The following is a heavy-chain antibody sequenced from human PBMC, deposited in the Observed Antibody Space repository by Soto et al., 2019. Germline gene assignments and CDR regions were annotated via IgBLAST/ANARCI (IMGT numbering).Heavy chain of an antibody. J-gene: IGHJ4*02. Sequence: QVQLVQSGAEVKKPGSSVKVSSKTSGGTFSTYSIVWVRQAPGEGLEWMGGSIPIFGTANYAQKFQDRVTITADKSTNTAFMELSSLKSEDTAMYYCASSSGNNYGVGTNYYFDYWGQGTLVTVSS. V-gene: IGHV1-69*06. CDR1: GGTFSTYS. D-gene: IGHD1-26*01. CDR3: ASSSGNNYGVGTNYYFDY. CDR2: SIPIFGTA.